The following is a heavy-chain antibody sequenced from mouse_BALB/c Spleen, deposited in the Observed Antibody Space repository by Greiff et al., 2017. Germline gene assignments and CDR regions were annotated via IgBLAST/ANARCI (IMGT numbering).Heavy chain of an antibody. V-gene: IGHV3-2*02. CDR2: ISYSGST. J-gene: IGHJ4*01. Sequence: DVQLQESGPGLVKPSQSLSLTCTVTGYSITSDYAWNWIRQFPGNKLEWMGYISYSGSTSYNPSLKSRISITRDTSKNQFFLQLNSVTTEDTATYYCARGDYDEEDAMDYWGQGTSVTVSS. CDR1: GYSITSDYA. CDR3: ARGDYDEEDAMDY. D-gene: IGHD2-4*01.